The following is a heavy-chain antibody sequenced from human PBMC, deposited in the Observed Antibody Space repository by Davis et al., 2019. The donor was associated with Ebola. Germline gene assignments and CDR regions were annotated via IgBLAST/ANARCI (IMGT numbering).Heavy chain of an antibody. CDR2: IYYSGST. CDR3: ARHFNEWEFPAAPRAFDI. D-gene: IGHD2-2*01. Sequence: SETLSLTCTVSGDSISSGDYYWSWIRQPPGKGLEWIGYIYYSGSTYYNPSLKSRVTISVDTSKNQFSLKLSSVTAADTAVYYCARHFNEWEFPAAPRAFDIWGQGTMVTVSS. J-gene: IGHJ3*02. V-gene: IGHV4-30-4*01. CDR1: GDSISSGDYY.